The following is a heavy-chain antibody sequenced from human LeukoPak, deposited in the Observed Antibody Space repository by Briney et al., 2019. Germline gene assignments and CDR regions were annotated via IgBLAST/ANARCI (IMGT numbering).Heavy chain of an antibody. CDR3: ARGWGYCSGGSCHVFDS. J-gene: IGHJ4*02. CDR1: GDSVSSNSAA. D-gene: IGHD2-15*01. CDR2: TYYRSKWYN. V-gene: IGHV6-1*01. Sequence: SQTLSLTCAISGDSVSSNSAAWHWLRQSPSRGLEWLGRTYYRSKWYNDYAVSVRSRITVKADTSKNRFSLQLNSVTPEDTALYYCARGWGYCSGGSCHVFDSWGQGTLVTVSS.